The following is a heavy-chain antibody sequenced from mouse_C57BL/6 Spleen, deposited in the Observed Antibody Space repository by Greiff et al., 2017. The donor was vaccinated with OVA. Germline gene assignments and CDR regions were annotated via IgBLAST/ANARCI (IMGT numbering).Heavy chain of an antibody. Sequence: EVKLQQSGPELVKPGASVKISCKASGYTFTDYYMNWVKQSHGKSLEWIGDINPNNGGTSYNQKFKGKATLTVDKSSSTAYMELRSLTSEDSAVYYCASGYDGAWFAYWGQGTLVTVSA. D-gene: IGHD2-3*01. CDR2: INPNNGGT. V-gene: IGHV1-26*01. J-gene: IGHJ3*01. CDR3: ASGYDGAWFAY. CDR1: GYTFTDYY.